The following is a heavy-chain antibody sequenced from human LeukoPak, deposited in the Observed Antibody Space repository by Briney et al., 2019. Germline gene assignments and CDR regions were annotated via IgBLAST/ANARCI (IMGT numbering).Heavy chain of an antibody. J-gene: IGHJ4*02. V-gene: IGHV3-23*01. CDR2: ISGSGGST. CDR3: AKKRATTATTNFDY. D-gene: IGHD1-26*01. CDR1: GFTYSRYA. Sequence: QPGGSLRLSCAASGFTYSRYAMSWVRQAPGKGLERVSAISGSGGSTYYADSVKGRFTISRDYSKNTLYLQMSNLRADDTAIYYCAKKRATTATTNFDYWGQGTLVTVSS.